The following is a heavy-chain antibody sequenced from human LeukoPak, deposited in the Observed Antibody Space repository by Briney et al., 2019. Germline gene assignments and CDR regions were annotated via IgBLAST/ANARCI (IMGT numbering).Heavy chain of an antibody. CDR2: IYYSGST. CDR1: GGSISSGGYY. D-gene: IGHD6-13*01. CDR3: ARDSGYRGGGWFDP. Sequence: SETLSLTCTVSGGSISSGGYYWSWIRQPPGKGLEWIGYIYYSGSTYYNPSLKSRVTISVDTSKNQFSLKLSSVTAADTAVYYCARDSGYRGGGWFDPWGQGTLVTVSS. J-gene: IGHJ5*02. V-gene: IGHV4-30-4*01.